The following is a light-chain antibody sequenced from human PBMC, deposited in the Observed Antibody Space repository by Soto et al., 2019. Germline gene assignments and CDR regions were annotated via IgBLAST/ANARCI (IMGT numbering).Light chain of an antibody. Sequence: QSALTQPASVSGSPGQSITISCTGTSSDVGGYNFVSWYQQHPGKAPKLMIYEVSHRPSGVSDRFSGSKSANTASLTISGLQADDEAVYFCGSFTTSTTWVFGGGTKLTVL. J-gene: IGLJ3*02. CDR1: SSDVGGYNF. CDR3: GSFTTSTTWV. V-gene: IGLV2-14*01. CDR2: EVS.